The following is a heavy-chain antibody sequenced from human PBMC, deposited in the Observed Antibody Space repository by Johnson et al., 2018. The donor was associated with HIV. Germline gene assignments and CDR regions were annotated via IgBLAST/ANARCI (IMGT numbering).Heavy chain of an antibody. CDR2: ISATGRDI. V-gene: IGHV3-23*04. Sequence: VQLVESGGGVVQPGRSLRLSCVASGFTFSSYAMHWVRQAPGKGLEWVSAISATGRDIYYGDSVKGRFTISRDNSKNTLSLQMNSLRAADTAVYYCAKGPWDLPHAFNIWGQGTMVIVS. D-gene: IGHD1-26*01. CDR3: AKGPWDLPHAFNI. CDR1: GFTFSSYA. J-gene: IGHJ3*02.